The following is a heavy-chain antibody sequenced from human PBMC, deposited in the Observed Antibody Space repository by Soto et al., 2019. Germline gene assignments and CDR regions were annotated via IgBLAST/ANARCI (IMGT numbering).Heavy chain of an antibody. CDR3: ARDFFDSSDYTTNWFDP. J-gene: IGHJ5*02. CDR2: IYYSGST. D-gene: IGHD3-22*01. CDR1: GGSISSSSYY. Sequence: SETLSLTCTVSGGSISSSSYYWGWIRQPPGKGLEWIGSIYYSGSTYYNPSLKSRVTISVDTSKNQFSLKLSSVTAADTAVYYCARDFFDSSDYTTNWFDPWGQGTLVT. V-gene: IGHV4-39*01.